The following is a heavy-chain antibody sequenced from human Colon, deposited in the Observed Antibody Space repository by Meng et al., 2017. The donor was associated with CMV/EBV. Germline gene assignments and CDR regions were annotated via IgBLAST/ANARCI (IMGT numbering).Heavy chain of an antibody. Sequence: QVQLVHSGTEVKKPGASVKVSCKTSGHTFTANHLHWVRQAPGQGLEWMGWIYPQDVGTYFAQKFQDRVTLTRDTSITTAYMELSGLTSDDTAIYYCVRESWYFDFWGEGTLVTVSS. CDR2: IYPQDVGT. CDR3: VRESWYFDF. CDR1: GHTFTANH. D-gene: IGHD6-13*01. J-gene: IGHJ4*02. V-gene: IGHV1-2*02.